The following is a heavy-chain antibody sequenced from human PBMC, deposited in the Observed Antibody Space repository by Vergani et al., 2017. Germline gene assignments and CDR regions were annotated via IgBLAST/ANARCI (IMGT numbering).Heavy chain of an antibody. J-gene: IGHJ6*03. Sequence: EVQLVESGGGLVQPGGSLRLSCAASGFTFSSYAMSWVRQAPGKGLEWVSAISGSGGSTYYADSVKGRFTISRDNSKNTLYLQMNSLRAEDTAVYYCAKVGLPXPRDTYYWYYYMDVWGKGTTVTVSS. CDR2: ISGSGGST. CDR3: AKVGLPXPRDTYYWYYYMDV. D-gene: IGHD1-14*01. V-gene: IGHV3-23*04. CDR1: GFTFSSYA.